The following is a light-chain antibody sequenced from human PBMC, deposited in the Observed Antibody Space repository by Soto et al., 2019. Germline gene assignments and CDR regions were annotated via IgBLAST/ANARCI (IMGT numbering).Light chain of an antibody. CDR1: QSVSSY. CDR2: GAS. V-gene: IGKV3-15*01. J-gene: IGKJ5*01. Sequence: IVLTQSPATLSCSPGERSTLSCRSSQSVSSYLAWYQQKPGQSPRRLIYGASTRATGIPARFSGSGSGTEFTLTISSLQSEDFAVYYCQQYNNWPPITFGQGTRLEIK. CDR3: QQYNNWPPIT.